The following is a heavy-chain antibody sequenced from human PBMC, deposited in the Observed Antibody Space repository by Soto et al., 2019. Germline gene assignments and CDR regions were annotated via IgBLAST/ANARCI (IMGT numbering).Heavy chain of an antibody. CDR3: ATQTISYTGGV. CDR1: GAPITTTKW. CDR2: LSRGDER. D-gene: IGHD3-16*01. Sequence: QVQLQESGPGLVKPSETLSLTCTESGAPITTTKWWAWVRLPLGKGLEWIGELSRGDERSSNPSLAGRFTMSQVKSNNHFSLKLTSVTAAGTASYYCATQTISYTGGVWGRGTSVTVSS. V-gene: IGHV4-4*02. J-gene: IGHJ6*02.